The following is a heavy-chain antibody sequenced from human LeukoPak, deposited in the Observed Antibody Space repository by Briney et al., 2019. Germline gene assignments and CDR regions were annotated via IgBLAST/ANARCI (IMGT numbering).Heavy chain of an antibody. CDR2: IYYSGST. CDR1: GYSISSGYY. V-gene: IGHV4-61*01. CDR3: ARARGPSGVDY. J-gene: IGHJ4*02. Sequence: SETLSLTCTVSGYSISSGYYWSWIRQPPGKGLEWIGYIYYSGSTNYNPSLKSRVTISVDTSKNQFSLKLSSVTAADTAVYYCARARGPSGVDYWGQGTLVTVSS.